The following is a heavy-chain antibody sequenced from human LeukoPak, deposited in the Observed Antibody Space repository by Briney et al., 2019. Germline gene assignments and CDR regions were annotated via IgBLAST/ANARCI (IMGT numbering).Heavy chain of an antibody. CDR1: GFTFSSYS. Sequence: GGSLRLSCAASGFTFSSYSMNWVRQAPGKGLEWVSSISSSSSYIYYADSVKGRFTISRDNAKNSLYLQMNSLRAEDTAVYYCAREIGVDTAMVTGEDYWGQGNLVTVSS. D-gene: IGHD5-18*01. CDR3: AREIGVDTAMVTGEDY. V-gene: IGHV3-21*01. J-gene: IGHJ4*02. CDR2: ISSSSSYI.